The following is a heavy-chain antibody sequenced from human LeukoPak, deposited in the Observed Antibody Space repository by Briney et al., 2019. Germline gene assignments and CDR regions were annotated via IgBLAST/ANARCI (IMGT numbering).Heavy chain of an antibody. Sequence: PGGSLRLSCAASGFTLSNYDMNWVRQAPGKGLEWVSSISSSSSYIYYADSVKGRFTISRDNAKNSLYLQMNSLRAEDTAVYYCARDPTAAGANWFDPWGQGTLVTVSS. CDR1: GFTLSNYD. D-gene: IGHD6-13*01. CDR2: ISSSSSYI. V-gene: IGHV3-21*01. J-gene: IGHJ5*02. CDR3: ARDPTAAGANWFDP.